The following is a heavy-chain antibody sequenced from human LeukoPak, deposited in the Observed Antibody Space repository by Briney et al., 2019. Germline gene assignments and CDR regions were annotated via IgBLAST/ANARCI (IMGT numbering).Heavy chain of an antibody. J-gene: IGHJ4*02. V-gene: IGHV4-61*01. Sequence: PSETLSLTCTVSGGSVSSGRHYWSWIRQPPGKGLDWIAYIHYSGSINYNPSLKSRVTTSVDTSKNQFSLKLSSVTAADTAVYYCARNGDHWGQGTLVTVSS. D-gene: IGHD2-8*01. CDR3: ARNGDH. CDR2: IHYSGSI. CDR1: GGSVSSGRHY.